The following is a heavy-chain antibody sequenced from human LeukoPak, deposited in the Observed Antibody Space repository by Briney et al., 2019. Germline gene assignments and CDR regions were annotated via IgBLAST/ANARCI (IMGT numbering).Heavy chain of an antibody. D-gene: IGHD1-1*01. J-gene: IGHJ4*02. Sequence: SGGSLRLSCAASGFTFSSYGLSWVRQTPGKGLEWVSAIRGSGDSKHYADSVRGRFTISRDNSRNTMYLQMTGLRAEDTAVYYCARGLEAKDTIPHYWGQGTLVSVAT. V-gene: IGHV3-23*01. CDR3: ARGLEAKDTIPHY. CDR2: IRGSGDSK. CDR1: GFTFSSYG.